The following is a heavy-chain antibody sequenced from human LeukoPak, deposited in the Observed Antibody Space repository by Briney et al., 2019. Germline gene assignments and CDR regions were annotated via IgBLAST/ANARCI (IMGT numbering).Heavy chain of an antibody. Sequence: PSETLSLTCTASGGSISSYYWSWIRQPPGKGLEWIGYIYTSGGTTYNPSLKSRVTISVDTSKNQFSLKLSSVTAADTAVYYCARGTYYYDSSGYPPMDVWGKGTTVTVSS. V-gene: IGHV4-4*09. CDR1: GGSISSYY. D-gene: IGHD3-22*01. J-gene: IGHJ6*03. CDR2: IYTSGGT. CDR3: ARGTYYYDSSGYPPMDV.